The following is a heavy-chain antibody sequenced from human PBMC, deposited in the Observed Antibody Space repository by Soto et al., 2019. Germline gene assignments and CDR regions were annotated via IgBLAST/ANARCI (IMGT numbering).Heavy chain of an antibody. CDR2: ISGSGGDT. J-gene: IGHJ3*01. CDR1: GFSFSTYG. D-gene: IGHD3-22*01. Sequence: EVQLLESGGGLVQPGGSLRLSCAASGFSFSTYGMGWVRQPPGKGLEWVSGISGSGGDTYYADSVKGRFNISRDNSKNTQYLRMKWLKAEDPAVDDWAKRDPSTLIVVTKGAFDVWGQGTVVTVSS. CDR3: AKRDPSTLIVVTKGAFDV. V-gene: IGHV3-23*01.